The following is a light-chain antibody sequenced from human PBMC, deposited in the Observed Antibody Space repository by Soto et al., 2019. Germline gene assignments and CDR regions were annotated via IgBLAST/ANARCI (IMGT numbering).Light chain of an antibody. CDR1: QSVSNY. Sequence: EIVLTQSPATLSLSPGERATLSCRASQSVSNYLAWYQQKPGQAPRLLIYDASNRATGIPARISGSGSGTDFTLTISSLEPEDFAVYYCQQRSNWPLLTFGGGTKVEIK. J-gene: IGKJ4*01. CDR3: QQRSNWPLLT. CDR2: DAS. V-gene: IGKV3-11*01.